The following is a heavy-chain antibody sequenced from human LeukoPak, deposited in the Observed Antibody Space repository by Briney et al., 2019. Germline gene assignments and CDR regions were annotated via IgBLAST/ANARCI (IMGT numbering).Heavy chain of an antibody. J-gene: IGHJ4*02. D-gene: IGHD5-18*01. V-gene: IGHV3-11*04. CDR1: GFTFSDYY. CDR2: ISSSGTTI. Sequence: PGGSLRLSCAASGFTFSDYYMSWIREAPGKGLEWVSYISSSGTTIYYADSVKGRFTISRDNAKNSLYLQMNSLRAEDTAVYYCARDQEYSYGHFDYWGQGTLVTVSS. CDR3: ARDQEYSYGHFDY.